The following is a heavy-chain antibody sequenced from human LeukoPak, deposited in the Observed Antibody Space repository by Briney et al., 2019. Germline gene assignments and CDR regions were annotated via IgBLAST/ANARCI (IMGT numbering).Heavy chain of an antibody. V-gene: IGHV6-1*01. CDR2: TYYRSKWYN. Sequence: SQTLSLTFAISGDSVSSNSAAWNWLRQSPSRGLEWLGSTYYRSKWYNDYAVSGKSLITNNPDTSKNQFSLQLNSVTPEDTAVYYCARDGFLPYGSGSYRGMDVWGKGTTVTVSS. CDR1: GDSVSSNSAA. J-gene: IGHJ6*04. D-gene: IGHD3-10*01. CDR3: ARDGFLPYGSGSYRGMDV.